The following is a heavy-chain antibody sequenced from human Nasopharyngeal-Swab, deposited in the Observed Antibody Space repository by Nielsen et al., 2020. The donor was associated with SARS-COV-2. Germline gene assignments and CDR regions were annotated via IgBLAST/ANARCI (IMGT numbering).Heavy chain of an antibody. D-gene: IGHD3-10*01. CDR3: ARAWGTMGPAFDY. Sequence: GGSLRLSCAASGFIFSSYGMHWVRQAPGKGLEWVSVIYSGGSTYYADSVKGRFTISRDNSKNTLYLQMNSLRAEDTAVYYCARAWGTMGPAFDYWGQGTLVTVSS. CDR2: IYSGGST. CDR1: GFIFSSYG. J-gene: IGHJ4*02. V-gene: IGHV3-53*01.